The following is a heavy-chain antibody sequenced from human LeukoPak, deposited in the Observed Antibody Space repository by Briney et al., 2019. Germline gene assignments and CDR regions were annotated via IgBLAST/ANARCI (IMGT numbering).Heavy chain of an antibody. CDR3: ARGAAAGHFDY. J-gene: IGHJ4*02. V-gene: IGHV3-30*03. D-gene: IGHD6-13*01. Sequence: GGSLRLSCAASGFTFRAYSMNWVRQAPGKGLEGVAVISYDGSNKYYADSVKGRFTISRDNSKNTLYLQMNSLRAEDTAVYYCARGAAAGHFDYWGQGTLVTVSS. CDR1: GFTFRAYS. CDR2: ISYDGSNK.